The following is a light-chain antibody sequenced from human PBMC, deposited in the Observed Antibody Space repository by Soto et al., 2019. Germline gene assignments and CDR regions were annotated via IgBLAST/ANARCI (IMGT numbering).Light chain of an antibody. J-gene: IGLJ3*02. CDR3: EVWASSRGHWV. V-gene: IGLV3-21*04. CDR1: NIGSKR. CDR2: YNS. Sequence: SYELTQQPSGSGAPGKTARITCGGNNIGSKRVHWYQQKSGQAPVLVIDYNSDRPSGSPERFSGSNSGNTATLTISRVEAGYYADYYCEVWASSRGHWVFGGGTMVTVL.